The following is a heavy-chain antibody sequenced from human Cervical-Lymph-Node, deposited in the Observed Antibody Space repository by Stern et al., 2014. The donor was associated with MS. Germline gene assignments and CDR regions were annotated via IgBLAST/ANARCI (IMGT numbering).Heavy chain of an antibody. CDR3: AKEGDYVWGNYRAM. J-gene: IGHJ4*02. V-gene: IGHV7-4-1*02. Sequence: VQLVESGSELKKPGASVKVSCKTSGYTFTTYAINWVRQAPGQGLEWMGWINTHTGNPTYAQDFIGRFVFSLDTSISTAYLEISSLRAEDTAVYYCAKEGDYVWGNYRAMWGQGTLVTVSS. D-gene: IGHD3-16*02. CDR1: GYTFTTYA. CDR2: INTHTGNP.